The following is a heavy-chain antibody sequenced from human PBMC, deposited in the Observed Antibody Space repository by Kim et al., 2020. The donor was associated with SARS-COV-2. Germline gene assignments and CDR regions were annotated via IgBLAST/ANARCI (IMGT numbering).Heavy chain of an antibody. CDR3: ARARPTSYYGSGSYFDS. CDR2: ITAAGYST. V-gene: IGHV3-23*01. CDR1: GFTFSTAG. J-gene: IGHJ4*02. Sequence: GGSLRLSCAASGFTFSTAGMSWVRQAPGGGLQWVSHITAAGYSTYYADSVKGRFTISRDNSKNTVFLQMNSLRVEDTAIYHCARARPTSYYGSGSYFDSWGQGTLVTVSS. D-gene: IGHD3-10*01.